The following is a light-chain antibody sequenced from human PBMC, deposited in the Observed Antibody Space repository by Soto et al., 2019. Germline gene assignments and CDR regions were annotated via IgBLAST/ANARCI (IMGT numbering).Light chain of an antibody. CDR1: QSVSSY. CDR2: DAS. CDR3: QQHSNWPPLT. Sequence: IVWTQSPATLSLSPGERSTLSCMASQSVSSYLAWYQQKPGQAPRLLIYDASNRATGIPARFSGSGSGTDFTLTISSLEPEDFAVYYCQQHSNWPPLTFGEGTKVDIK. J-gene: IGKJ4*01. V-gene: IGKV3-11*01.